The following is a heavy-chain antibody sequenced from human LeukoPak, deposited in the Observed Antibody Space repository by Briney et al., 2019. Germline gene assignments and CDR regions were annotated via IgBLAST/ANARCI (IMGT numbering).Heavy chain of an antibody. CDR2: NNHSGST. Sequence: SETLSLTCAVYGGSFSGYYWSWIRQPPGKGLEWIGENNHSGSTNYNPSLKSRVTISVDTSKNQFSLKLSAVTAADTAVYYCARTSWGIDYWGQGTLVTVSS. CDR3: ARTSWGIDY. J-gene: IGHJ4*02. CDR1: GGSFSGYY. V-gene: IGHV4-34*01. D-gene: IGHD7-27*01.